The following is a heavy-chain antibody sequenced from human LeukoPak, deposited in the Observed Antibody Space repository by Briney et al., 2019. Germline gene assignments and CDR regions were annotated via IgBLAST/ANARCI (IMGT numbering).Heavy chain of an antibody. CDR3: ARGSAVAGNGFDY. J-gene: IGHJ4*02. D-gene: IGHD6-19*01. CDR2: INHSGST. Sequence: SETLSLTCAVYGGSFSSYYWSWIRQPPGKGLEWIGEINHSGSTNYNPSLKSRVTISVDTSKNQFSLKLSSVTAADTAVYYCARGSAVAGNGFDYWGQGTLVTASS. CDR1: GGSFSSYY. V-gene: IGHV4-34*01.